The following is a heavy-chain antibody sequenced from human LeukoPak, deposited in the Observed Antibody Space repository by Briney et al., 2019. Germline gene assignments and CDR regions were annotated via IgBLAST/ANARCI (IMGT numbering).Heavy chain of an antibody. CDR1: GGSFSGYY. CDR2: INHSGST. D-gene: IGHD3-22*01. Sequence: SSATLSLTCAVYGGSFSGYYWSWIRQPPGKGLEWIGEINHSGSTNYNPSLKSRVTISVDTSKNQFSLKLSSVTAADTAVYYCARGCDDSSGYYQYYFDYWGQGTLVTVSS. V-gene: IGHV4-34*01. J-gene: IGHJ4*02. CDR3: ARGCDDSSGYYQYYFDY.